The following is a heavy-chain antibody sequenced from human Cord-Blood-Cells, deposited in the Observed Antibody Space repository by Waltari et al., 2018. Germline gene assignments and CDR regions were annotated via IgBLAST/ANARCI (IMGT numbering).Heavy chain of an antibody. Sequence: QVQLVQSGAEVKKPGASVKVSCKDSGYTFTSYALHWVRQAPGQRLEWMGWINAGNGNTKYSQKFQGRVTITRDTSASTAYMELSSLRSEDTAVYYCLSSPLYYYYGMDVWGQGTTVTVSS. V-gene: IGHV1-3*01. CDR1: GYTFTSYA. D-gene: IGHD6-13*01. CDR2: INAGNGNT. CDR3: LSSPLYYYYGMDV. J-gene: IGHJ6*02.